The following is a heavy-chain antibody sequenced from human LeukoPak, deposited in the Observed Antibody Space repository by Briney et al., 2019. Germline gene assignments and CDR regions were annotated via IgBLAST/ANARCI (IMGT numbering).Heavy chain of an antibody. J-gene: IGHJ1*01. CDR2: ISYDGSNK. V-gene: IGHV3-30*18. CDR1: GFTFSSYG. Sequence: GGSLRLSCAASGFTFSSYGMHWVRQAPGKGLEWVAVISYDGSNKYYADSVKGRFTISRDNSKNTLYLQMNSLRAEDTAVYYCAKKRYSSGWYPFQHWGQGTLVTVSS. D-gene: IGHD6-19*01. CDR3: AKKRYSSGWYPFQH.